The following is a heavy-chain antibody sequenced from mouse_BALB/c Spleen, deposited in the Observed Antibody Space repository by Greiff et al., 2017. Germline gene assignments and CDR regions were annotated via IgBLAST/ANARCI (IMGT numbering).Heavy chain of an antibody. V-gene: IGHV5-15*02. J-gene: IGHJ4*01. CDR2: ISNLAYST. Sequence: EVQLEESGAGLVQPGGSRKLSCAASGFTFSDYGMAWVRQGPGKGPEWVAFISNLAYSTYYADTVTGRFTISRENAKNTLYLEMSSLRSEDTAMYYCARGGDPYNAMDYWGQGTSVTVSS. CDR1: GFTFSDYG. CDR3: ARGGDPYNAMDY. D-gene: IGHD2-13*01.